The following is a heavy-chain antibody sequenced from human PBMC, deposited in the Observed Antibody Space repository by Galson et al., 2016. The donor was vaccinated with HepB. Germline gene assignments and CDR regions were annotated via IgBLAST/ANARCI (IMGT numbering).Heavy chain of an antibody. CDR2: IYWNDDK. J-gene: IGHJ3*02. CDR1: GFSLSTSGVG. D-gene: IGHD2-15*01. Sequence: PALVKPTQTLTLTCTFSGFSLSTSGVGVGWIRQPPGKAPEWLALIYWNDDKRYRPSLRSRLTITKDTSKNQVVLTMTNMDPVDTATYYCARRLWWELPGPFDIWGPGTAATVSS. CDR3: ARRLWWELPGPFDI. V-gene: IGHV2-5*01.